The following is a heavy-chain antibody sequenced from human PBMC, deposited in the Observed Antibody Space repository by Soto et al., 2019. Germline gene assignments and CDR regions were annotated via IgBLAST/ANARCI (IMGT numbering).Heavy chain of an antibody. CDR2: ISGSGESK. CDR1: GFAFSKYA. D-gene: IGHD3-22*01. Sequence: GGSLRLSCAASGFAFSKYALTWVRQGPGKGLEWVSAISGSGESKYDADSVKGRFTISRDNSKNTLYLQMNSLRAEDTAIYYCAKTSGVIVVVTSFDHWGQGTLVTVSS. J-gene: IGHJ4*02. V-gene: IGHV3-23*01. CDR3: AKTSGVIVVVTSFDH.